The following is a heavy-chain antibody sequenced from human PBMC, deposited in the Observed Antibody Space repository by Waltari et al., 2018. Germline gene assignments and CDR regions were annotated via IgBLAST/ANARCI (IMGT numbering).Heavy chain of an antibody. CDR3: AKDLRASAGPY. J-gene: IGHJ4*02. CDR1: GFSFSTYG. CDR2: ISGSGKDT. V-gene: IGHV3-23*01. Sequence: EVQLLESGGGLVQPGGSLRLSCVGNGFSFSTYGMTWVRQAPGKGLEGVSAISGSGKDTYYADFVKGRFTMSRDNSKNTLYLHMKNVRVDDTAIYYCAKDLRASAGPYWGQGTLVTVSS. D-gene: IGHD6-13*01.